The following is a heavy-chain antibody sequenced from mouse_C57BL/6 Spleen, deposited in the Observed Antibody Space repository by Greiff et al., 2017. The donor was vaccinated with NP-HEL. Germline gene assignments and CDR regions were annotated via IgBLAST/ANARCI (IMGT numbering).Heavy chain of an antibody. CDR1: GYTFTSYW. D-gene: IGHD1-1*01. CDR2: IDPSDSYT. J-gene: IGHJ3*01. CDR3: AFITTVVEGFAY. Sequence: QVQLQQPGAELVKPGASVKLSCKASGYTFTSYWMQWVKQRPGQGLEWIGEIDPSDSYTNYNQKFKGKATLTVDTSSSTAYMQLSSLTSEDSAVYYCAFITTVVEGFAYWGQGTLVTVS. V-gene: IGHV1-50*01.